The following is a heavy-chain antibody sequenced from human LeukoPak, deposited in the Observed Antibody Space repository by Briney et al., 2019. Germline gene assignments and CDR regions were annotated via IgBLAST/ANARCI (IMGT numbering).Heavy chain of an antibody. D-gene: IGHD3-10*01. Sequence: ASVKVSCKTSGDTFTTHGIHWVRQAPGQGLEWMGWINPGSGYTKYSEKFQGRVTFTRDTDATTDYLEVNNLRSEDTAVYYCARDGRSIIWSGVPDNWFDPWGQGTLVTVSS. V-gene: IGHV1-3*01. CDR1: GDTFTTHG. CDR2: INPGSGYT. J-gene: IGHJ5*02. CDR3: ARDGRSIIWSGVPDNWFDP.